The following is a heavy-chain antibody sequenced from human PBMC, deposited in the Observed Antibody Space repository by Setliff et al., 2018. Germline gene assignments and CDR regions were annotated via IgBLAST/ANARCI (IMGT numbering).Heavy chain of an antibody. Sequence: ASVKVSCKASGNTFTGYYIHWLRQAPGQGLEWMGCINPNSGDTTFAQKFQGRVTITRDTSNSTDYMDLSRLTSDDTAVYYCAREVLRTVVAWDYWGQGTLVTVSS. J-gene: IGHJ4*02. CDR1: GNTFTGYY. V-gene: IGHV1-2*02. CDR2: INPNSGDT. CDR3: AREVLRTVVAWDY. D-gene: IGHD2-15*01.